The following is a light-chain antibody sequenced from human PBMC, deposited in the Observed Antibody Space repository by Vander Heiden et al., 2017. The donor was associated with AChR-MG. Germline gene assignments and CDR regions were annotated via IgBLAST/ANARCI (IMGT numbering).Light chain of an antibody. CDR2: AAS. CDR3: QQYYSYPRLT. CDR1: QGIRRY. J-gene: IGKJ4*01. Sequence: AIRITQSPSSLSASTGDRVTIPCRARQGIRRYLAWSQQKPGKAPKLLIYAASTLQSGVPSRFSASGSGTDVTLTISCLQSEDFATYYCQQYYSYPRLTFGGGTKVEIK. V-gene: IGKV1-8*01.